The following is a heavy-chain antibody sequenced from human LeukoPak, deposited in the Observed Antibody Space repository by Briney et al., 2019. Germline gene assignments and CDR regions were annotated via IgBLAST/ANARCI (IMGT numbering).Heavy chain of an antibody. CDR2: ISYDGSNK. V-gene: IGHV3-30*03. CDR1: GFTFSSYG. D-gene: IGHD4-17*01. CDR3: AYGAFLDY. Sequence: GRSLRLSCAASGFTFSSYGMHWVRQAPGKGLEWVAVISYDGSNKYYADSVKGRFTISRDNSKNTLYLQMNSLRAEDTAVYYCAYGAFLDYWAREPWSPSPQ. J-gene: IGHJ4*02.